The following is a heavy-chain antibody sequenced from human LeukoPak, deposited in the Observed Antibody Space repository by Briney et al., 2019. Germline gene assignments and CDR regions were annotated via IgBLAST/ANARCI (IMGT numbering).Heavy chain of an antibody. Sequence: PGGSLRLSCAASGFTFSHYSMNWVRQAPGKGLEWVSSISSSSSYIYYADSVKGRFTISRDNAKNSLYLQMNSLRAEDTAVYYCARDKYSSSWTLIDYWGQGTLVTVSS. CDR3: ARDKYSSSWTLIDY. CDR2: ISSSSSYI. V-gene: IGHV3-21*04. D-gene: IGHD6-13*01. J-gene: IGHJ4*02. CDR1: GFTFSHYS.